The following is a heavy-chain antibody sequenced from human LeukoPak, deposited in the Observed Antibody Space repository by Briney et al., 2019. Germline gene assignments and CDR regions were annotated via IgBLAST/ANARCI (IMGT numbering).Heavy chain of an antibody. Sequence: PGGSLRLSCAASGFTLSSYTMDWVRQAPGKGLEWVSSISGSATHIYYADSVKGRFTISRDNAKNSVYLQVNSLRAEDTAVYYCAREGLYSGSVSSDLDYWGQGTLVSVSS. J-gene: IGHJ4*02. CDR1: GFTLSSYT. CDR2: ISGSATHI. V-gene: IGHV3-21*01. CDR3: AREGLYSGSVSSDLDY. D-gene: IGHD3-10*01.